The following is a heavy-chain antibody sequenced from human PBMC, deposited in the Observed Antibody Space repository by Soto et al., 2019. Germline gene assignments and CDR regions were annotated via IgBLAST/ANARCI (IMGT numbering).Heavy chain of an antibody. CDR1: GFTFSSYW. CDR3: VRGSGFLLDY. Sequence: PGGSLRLSCAATGFTFSSYWMSWVRQAPGKGLEWVAIIKEDGSEKYYVGSATGRFTISRDNTKNSLYLQMNSLRAEDTAVFYCVRGSGFLLDYWGQGTLVTVSS. J-gene: IGHJ4*02. V-gene: IGHV3-7*01. CDR2: IKEDGSEK. D-gene: IGHD3-10*01.